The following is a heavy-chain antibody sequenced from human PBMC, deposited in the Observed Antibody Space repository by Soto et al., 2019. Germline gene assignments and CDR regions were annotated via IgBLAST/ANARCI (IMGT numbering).Heavy chain of an antibody. CDR3: AREKWELLPLFDY. J-gene: IGHJ4*02. Sequence: PSETLSLTCAVYGGSFSGNYCSWSRQPPGKGLEWIGDINHSGSTNQNPSLKSRVTISVDTSKNQFSLKLSSVTAADTAVYYCAREKWELLPLFDYWGQGTLVTVSS. V-gene: IGHV4-34*01. D-gene: IGHD1-26*01. CDR2: INHSGST. CDR1: GGSFSGNY.